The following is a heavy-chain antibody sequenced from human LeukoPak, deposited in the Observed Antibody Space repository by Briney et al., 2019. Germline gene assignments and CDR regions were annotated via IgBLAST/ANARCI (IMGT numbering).Heavy chain of an antibody. J-gene: IGHJ3*02. CDR3: AREYRRNYYDSSGYPHDAFDI. CDR2: ISSSGSTI. Sequence: GGSLRLSCAASGFTVSSNYMSWIRQAPGKGLEWVSYISSSGSTIYYADSVKGRFTISRDNAKNSLYLQMNSLRAEDTAVYYCAREYRRNYYDSSGYPHDAFDIWGQGTMVTVSS. D-gene: IGHD3-22*01. CDR1: GFTVSSNY. V-gene: IGHV3-11*01.